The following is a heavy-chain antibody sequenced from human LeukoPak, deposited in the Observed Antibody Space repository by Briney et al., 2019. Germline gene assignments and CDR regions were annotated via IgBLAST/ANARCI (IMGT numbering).Heavy chain of an antibody. CDR2: IYTSGST. Sequence: SETLSLTCTVSGGSISSYYWSWIRQPAGKGLEWIGRIYTSGSTNYNLSLKSRVTMSVDTSKNQFSLKLSSLTAADTAVYYCAGTMLIAAAGSPFFDPWGQGTLVTVSS. CDR1: GGSISSYY. V-gene: IGHV4-4*07. J-gene: IGHJ5*02. CDR3: AGTMLIAAAGSPFFDP. D-gene: IGHD6-13*01.